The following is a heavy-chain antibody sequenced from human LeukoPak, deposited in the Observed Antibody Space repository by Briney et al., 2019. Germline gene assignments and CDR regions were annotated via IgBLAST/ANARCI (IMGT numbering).Heavy chain of an antibody. CDR1: GFSFGNYR. CDR2: ISSTSSYI. V-gene: IGHV3-21*04. Sequence: GGSLRLSCEVSGFSFGNYRMNWVRQAPGKGLEWVSSISSTSSYIDYAESVKGRFTISRDDSKGTLYLQMSSLRVEDTALYFCAREKISKAGIAVVGHQYYYYMDVWGKGTTVTVSS. CDR3: AREKISKAGIAVVGHQYYYYMDV. J-gene: IGHJ6*03. D-gene: IGHD6-13*01.